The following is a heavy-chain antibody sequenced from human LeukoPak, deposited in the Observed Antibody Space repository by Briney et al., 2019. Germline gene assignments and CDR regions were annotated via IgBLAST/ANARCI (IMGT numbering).Heavy chain of an antibody. V-gene: IGHV3-43D*03. CDR3: AKGATVTSPYYYYYMDV. J-gene: IGHJ6*03. CDR1: GFTFDDYA. Sequence: PGGSLRLSCAASGFTFDDYAKHWVRQAPGKGLEWVSLISWDSGSTYYADSVKGRFTISRDNCKNSLYLQMNSLRAEDTALYYCAKGATVTSPYYYYYMDVWGKGTTVTVSS. D-gene: IGHD4-11*01. CDR2: ISWDSGST.